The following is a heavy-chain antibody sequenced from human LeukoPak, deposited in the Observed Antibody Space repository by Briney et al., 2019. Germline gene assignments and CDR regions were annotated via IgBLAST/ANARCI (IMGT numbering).Heavy chain of an antibody. CDR3: AAGDSSSLGY. CDR2: IYYSGST. J-gene: IGHJ4*02. Sequence: SETLSLTCTVSGGSISSYYWSWIRQPPGKGLEWIGYIYYSGSTNYNPSLKSRVTISVDTSKNQFSLKLSSVTAAETAVYYCAAGDSSSLGYWGQGTLVTVSS. D-gene: IGHD6-13*01. CDR1: GGSISSYY. V-gene: IGHV4-59*01.